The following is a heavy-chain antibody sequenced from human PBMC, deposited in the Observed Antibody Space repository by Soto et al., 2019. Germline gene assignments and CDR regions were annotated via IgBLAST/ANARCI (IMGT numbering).Heavy chain of an antibody. CDR2: ISYDGSNK. V-gene: IGHV3-30*18. Sequence: WGSLRLSCATSGFTFSAYGMHWVRQAPGKGLEWVALISYDGSNKYYADSVKGRFTVSRDNSMDTLYLQLNSLRLEDTGVYYCAKRRYSRGRLAQGVIMDVWGQGNTVT. CDR1: GFTFSAYG. J-gene: IGHJ6*01. D-gene: IGHD6-19*01. CDR3: AKRRYSRGRLAQGVIMDV.